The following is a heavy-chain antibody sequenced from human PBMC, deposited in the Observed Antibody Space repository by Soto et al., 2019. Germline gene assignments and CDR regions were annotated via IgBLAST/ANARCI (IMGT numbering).Heavy chain of an antibody. D-gene: IGHD2-2*02. V-gene: IGHV6-1*01. CDR2: TYYRSKWYN. J-gene: IGHJ3*02. CDR3: ARVYCSSSSCYSYAFDI. CDR1: GDSFSRNSAA. Sequence: SQTLSLTCAISGDSFSRNSAAWNWIRQSPSRGLEWLGRTYYRSKWYNDYAVFVKSRITINPDTSKNQFSLQLNSVTPEDTAVYYCARVYCSSSSCYSYAFDIWGQGTMVTVSS.